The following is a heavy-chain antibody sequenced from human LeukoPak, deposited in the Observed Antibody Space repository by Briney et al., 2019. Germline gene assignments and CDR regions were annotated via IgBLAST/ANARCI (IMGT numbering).Heavy chain of an antibody. CDR2: IYGTGRT. Sequence: GGSLRLSCAASGFTVGSNYMAWVRQAPGKGLEWVSAIYGTGRTYYAASVKGRFTISRDNSKNTLYLQMNSLTVEDTSFYYCARVSYSGSYHFDYWGRGALVTVSS. J-gene: IGHJ4*02. CDR1: GFTVGSNY. V-gene: IGHV3-53*01. D-gene: IGHD1-26*01. CDR3: ARVSYSGSYHFDY.